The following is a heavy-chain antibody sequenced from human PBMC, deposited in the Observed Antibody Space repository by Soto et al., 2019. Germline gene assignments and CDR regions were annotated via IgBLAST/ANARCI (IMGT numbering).Heavy chain of an antibody. CDR2: INHSGST. J-gene: IGHJ6*02. CDR3: ARGLRVVPAARSVGYYYYGMDV. Sequence: QVQLQQWGAGLLKPSETLSLTCAVYGGSFSGYYWSWIRQPPGTGLEWIGEINHSGSTNYNPSLKSRVTISVDTSKNPFSLKLSSVTAADTAVYYCARGLRVVPAARSVGYYYYGMDVWGQGTTVTVSS. CDR1: GGSFSGYY. D-gene: IGHD2-2*01. V-gene: IGHV4-34*01.